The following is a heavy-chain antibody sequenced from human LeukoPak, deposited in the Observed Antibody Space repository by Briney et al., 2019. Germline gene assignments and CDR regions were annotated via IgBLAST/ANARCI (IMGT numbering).Heavy chain of an antibody. CDR2: IRYDGSNK. CDR3: AKEKGGQPLYYDYGDYELDY. V-gene: IGHV3-30*02. Sequence: PGGSLRLSCAASGFTFSSYGMHWVRQAPGKGLEWVAFIRYDGSNKYYADSVRGRFTISRDNSKNTLYLQMNSLRAEDTAVYYCAKEKGGQPLYYDYGDYELDYWGQGTLVTVSS. J-gene: IGHJ4*02. D-gene: IGHD4-17*01. CDR1: GFTFSSYG.